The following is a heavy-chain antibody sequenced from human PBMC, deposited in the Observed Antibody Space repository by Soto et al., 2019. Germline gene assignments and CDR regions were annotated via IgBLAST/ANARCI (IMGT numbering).Heavy chain of an antibody. CDR2: IKQDGSEK. D-gene: IGHD3-10*01. J-gene: IGHJ4*02. Sequence: VQLVESGGGLVQPGGSLRLSCAASGFTFSNYWMSWVRQAPGKGLEWVANIKQDGSEKYFVDSVKGRFTISRDNAKSSLYLQMDSLRAEDTAFYYCARGGATFGCWGQGTLVTVSS. V-gene: IGHV3-7*01. CDR3: ARGGATFGC. CDR1: GFTFSNYW.